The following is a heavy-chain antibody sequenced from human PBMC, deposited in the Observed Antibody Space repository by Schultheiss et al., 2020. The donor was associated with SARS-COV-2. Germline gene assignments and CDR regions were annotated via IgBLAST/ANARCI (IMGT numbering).Heavy chain of an antibody. Sequence: SVKVSCKASGYIFTGYYMHWVRQAPGQGLEWMGRIIPILGIANYAQKFQGRVTITRDTSASTAYMELSSLRSEDTAVYYCAWSVYSSSWYYFDYWGQGTLVTVSS. CDR3: AWSVYSSSWYYFDY. CDR2: IIPILGIA. CDR1: GYIFTGYY. J-gene: IGHJ4*02. V-gene: IGHV1-69*02. D-gene: IGHD6-13*01.